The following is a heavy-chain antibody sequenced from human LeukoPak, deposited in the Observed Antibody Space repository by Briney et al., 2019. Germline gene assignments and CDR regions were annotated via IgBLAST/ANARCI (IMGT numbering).Heavy chain of an antibody. CDR2: IYYSGST. CDR3: ARGSYGDYAPAG. CDR1: GGSISSSSYY. Sequence: PSETLSLTCTVSGGSISSSSYYWGWIRQPPGKGLEWIGSIYYSGSTYYNPSLKSRVTISVDTSKNQFSLKLSSVTAADTAVYYCARGSYGDYAPAGWGQGTLVTVSS. J-gene: IGHJ4*02. D-gene: IGHD4-17*01. V-gene: IGHV4-39*07.